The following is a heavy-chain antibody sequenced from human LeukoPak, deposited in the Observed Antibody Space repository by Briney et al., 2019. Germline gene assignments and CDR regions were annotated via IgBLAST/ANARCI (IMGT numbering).Heavy chain of an antibody. CDR3: ATARLSYGDGPGYFDY. CDR1: GGTFSSYA. D-gene: IGHD4-17*01. V-gene: IGHV1-69*13. J-gene: IGHJ4*02. Sequence: SVKASCKASGGTFSSYAISWVRQAPGQGLEWMGGIIPIFGTANYAQKFQGRVTITADESTSTAYMELSSLRSEDTAVYYCATARLSYGDGPGYFDYWGQGTLVTVSS. CDR2: IIPIFGTA.